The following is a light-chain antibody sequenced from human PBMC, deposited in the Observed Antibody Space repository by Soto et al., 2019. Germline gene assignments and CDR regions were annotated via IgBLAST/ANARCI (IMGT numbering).Light chain of an antibody. J-gene: IGKJ4*01. CDR1: QGISSW. Sequence: DIQMTQSPSSVSASVGDRVSITCRASQGISSWLAWYQQKPGKAPKLLTYAAYSLQSGVTSRFSGSGSGTDFTLTISSLQPEDFATYYCLQDYNYPLTVGEGTKVEIK. CDR3: LQDYNYPLT. CDR2: AAY. V-gene: IGKV1-12*01.